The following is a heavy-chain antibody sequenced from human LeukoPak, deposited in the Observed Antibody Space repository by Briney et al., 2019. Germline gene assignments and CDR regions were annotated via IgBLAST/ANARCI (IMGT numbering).Heavy chain of an antibody. CDR3: AKANGGSSYGYWDY. D-gene: IGHD5-18*01. Sequence: GGSLRLSCAASGFTFSSFAMSWVGQAQGEGLEWVSPIRESGGGTFGTFYADSVKGRFTISRDNSMQRLYLQMNSLRAEDTAVYYCAKANGGSSYGYWDYWGQGTLAAVSS. CDR2: IRESGGGTFGT. J-gene: IGHJ4*02. V-gene: IGHV3-23*01. CDR1: GFTFSSFA.